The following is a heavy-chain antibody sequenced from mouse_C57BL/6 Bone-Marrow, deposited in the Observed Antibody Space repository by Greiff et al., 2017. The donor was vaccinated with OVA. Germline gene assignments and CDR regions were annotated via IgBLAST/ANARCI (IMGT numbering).Heavy chain of an antibody. CDR2: IDPENGDT. D-gene: IGHD2-2*01. Sequence: VPLQQSGAELVRPGASVKLSCTASGFNIKDDYMHWVKQRPEQGLEWIGWIDPENGDTEYASKFQGKATITADKSSNTAYPQLSSLTSEDTAVYYCTTCGGYAWYFDVWGTGTTVTVSS. V-gene: IGHV14-4*01. CDR3: TTCGGYAWYFDV. J-gene: IGHJ1*03. CDR1: GFNIKDDY.